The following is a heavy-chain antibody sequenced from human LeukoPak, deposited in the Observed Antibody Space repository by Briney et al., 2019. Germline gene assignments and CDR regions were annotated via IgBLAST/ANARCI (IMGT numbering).Heavy chain of an antibody. CDR3: ARGYCSGGSCYSHFDY. D-gene: IGHD2-15*01. CDR2: IYSGGST. CDR1: GFTFSSYS. Sequence: SGGSLRLSCAASGFTFSSYSMNWVRQAPGKGLEWVSVIYSGGSTYYADSVKGRFTISRDNSKNTLYLQMNSLRGEYTAVYYCARGYCSGGSCYSHFDYWGQGTLVTVSS. V-gene: IGHV3-53*01. J-gene: IGHJ4*02.